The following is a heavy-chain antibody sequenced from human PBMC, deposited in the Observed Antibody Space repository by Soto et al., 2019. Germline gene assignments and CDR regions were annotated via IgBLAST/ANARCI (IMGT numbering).Heavy chain of an antibody. Sequence: QVQLQESGPGLVKPSQTMSLTCTVSGGSISSGGYYWSWIRQHPGMGLEWIGYIYYDGSTYYNPTLKSRVSISVDTSKNQVSLKLTSVTAADTAVYYCAEDRARYEPYYGGQGTLVAVGS. CDR1: GGSISSGGYY. CDR3: AEDRARYEPYY. J-gene: IGHJ4*02. V-gene: IGHV4-31*03. CDR2: IYYDGST. D-gene: IGHD3-3*01.